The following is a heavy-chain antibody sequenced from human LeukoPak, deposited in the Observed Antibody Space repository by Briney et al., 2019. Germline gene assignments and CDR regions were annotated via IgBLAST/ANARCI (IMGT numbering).Heavy chain of an antibody. D-gene: IGHD5-18*01. V-gene: IGHV3-9*01. J-gene: IGHJ4*02. Sequence: GGSLRLSCAASGFTFNDYAMHWVRQAPGKGLEWVSGISWNSGNIGYADSVKGRFTISRDNAKNSLYLQMNSLRADDTALYYCVVQLWSRGQGTLVTVSS. CDR2: ISWNSGNI. CDR3: VVQLWS. CDR1: GFTFNDYA.